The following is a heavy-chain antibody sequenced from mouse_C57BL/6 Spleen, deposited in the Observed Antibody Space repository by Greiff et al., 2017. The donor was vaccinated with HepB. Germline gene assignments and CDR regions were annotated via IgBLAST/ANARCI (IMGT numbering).Heavy chain of an antibody. CDR1: GHTFTSYW. J-gene: IGHJ4*01. CDR3: ARGDYGDYAMDY. D-gene: IGHD1-1*01. CDR2: IHPNSGST. Sequence: QVQLQQPGAELVKPGASVKLSCKASGHTFTSYWMHWVKQRPGQGLEWIGMIHPNSGSTNYNEKFKSKATLTVDKSSSTAYMQLSSLTSEDSAVYYCARGDYGDYAMDYWGQGTSVTVSS. V-gene: IGHV1-64*01.